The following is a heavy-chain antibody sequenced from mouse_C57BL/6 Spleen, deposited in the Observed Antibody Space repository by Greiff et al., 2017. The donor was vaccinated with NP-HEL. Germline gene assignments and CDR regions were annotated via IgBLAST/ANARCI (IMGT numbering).Heavy chain of an antibody. Sequence: EVKLMESGGGLVQPGGSLKLSCAASGFTFSDYYMYWVRQTPEKRLEWVAYISNGGGSTYYPDTVKGRFTISRDNAKNTLYLQMSRLKSEDTAMYYCARQGDYDEAWFAYWGQGTLVTVSA. D-gene: IGHD2-4*01. J-gene: IGHJ3*01. CDR3: ARQGDYDEAWFAY. CDR2: ISNGGGST. V-gene: IGHV5-12*01. CDR1: GFTFSDYY.